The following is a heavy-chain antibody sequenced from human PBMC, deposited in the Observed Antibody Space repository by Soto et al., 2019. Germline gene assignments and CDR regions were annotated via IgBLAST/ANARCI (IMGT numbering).Heavy chain of an antibody. CDR3: ARDLGCSGGSCYWFAFDI. V-gene: IGHV1-3*01. D-gene: IGHD2-15*01. CDR2: INAGNGNT. J-gene: IGHJ3*02. CDR1: GYTFTSYA. Sequence: QVQLVQSGAEVKKPGASVKVSCKASGYTFTSYAMHWVRLAPGQRLEWMGWINAGNGNTKYSQKFQGRVTITRDTSASTAYMELSSLRSEDTAVYYCARDLGCSGGSCYWFAFDIWGQGTMVTVSS.